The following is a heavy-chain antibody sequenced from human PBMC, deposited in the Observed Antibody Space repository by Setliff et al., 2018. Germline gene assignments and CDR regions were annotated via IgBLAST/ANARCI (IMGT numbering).Heavy chain of an antibody. D-gene: IGHD2-2*01. CDR3: ARGYCSSPSCFFAGWFDP. CDR1: GGSFSGYY. V-gene: IGHV4-34*01. CDR2: INHTGST. Sequence: ASETLSLTCAVYGGSFSGYYWSWIRQPPGKGLEWIGEINHTGSTNYSPSLKSRVTISVDTSKNQFSLKLTSVTAADTAVYYCARGYCSSPSCFFAGWFDPWGRGTLVPVSS. J-gene: IGHJ5*02.